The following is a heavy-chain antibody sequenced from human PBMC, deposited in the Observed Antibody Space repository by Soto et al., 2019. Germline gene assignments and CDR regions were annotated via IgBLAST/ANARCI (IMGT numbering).Heavy chain of an antibody. J-gene: IGHJ5*02. CDR3: ARHYDFWSGSPFDP. D-gene: IGHD3-3*01. CDR1: GGSISSYY. V-gene: IGHV4-59*01. Sequence: SETLSLTCSVSGGSISSYYWSWIRQPPGKGLEWIGYIYYSGSTNYNPSLKSRVTISVDTSKNQFSLKLSSVTAADTAVYYCARHYDFWSGSPFDPWGQGTLVTVSS. CDR2: IYYSGST.